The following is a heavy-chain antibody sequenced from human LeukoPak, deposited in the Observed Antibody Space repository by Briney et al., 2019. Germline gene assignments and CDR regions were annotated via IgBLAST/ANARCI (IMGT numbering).Heavy chain of an antibody. CDR2: ISSSGSTI. V-gene: IGHV3-11*04. CDR3: ARAACGGDCYSGFDY. J-gene: IGHJ4*02. D-gene: IGHD2-21*01. Sequence: PGGSLRLSSAASGFTFSDYYMSWIRQAPGKGLEWVSYISSSGSTIYYADSVKGRFTISRDNAKNSLYLQMNSLRAEDTAVYYCARAACGGDCYSGFDYWGQGTLVTASS. CDR1: GFTFSDYY.